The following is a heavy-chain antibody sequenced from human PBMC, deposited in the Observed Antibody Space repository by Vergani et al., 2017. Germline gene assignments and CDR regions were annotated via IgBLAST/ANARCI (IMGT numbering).Heavy chain of an antibody. Sequence: EVQLLESGGGLVQPGGSLRLSCAASGFTFDDYAMHWVRQAPGKGLEWVSGISWNSGSIGYADSVKGRFTISRDNAKNSLYLQMNSLRAEDTALYYCAREGVVGATFDYWGQGTLVTVSS. D-gene: IGHD1-26*01. V-gene: IGHV3-9*01. J-gene: IGHJ4*02. CDR3: AREGVVGATFDY. CDR2: ISWNSGSI. CDR1: GFTFDDYA.